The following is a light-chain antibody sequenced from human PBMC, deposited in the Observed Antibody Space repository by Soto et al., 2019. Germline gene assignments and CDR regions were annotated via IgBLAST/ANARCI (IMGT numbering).Light chain of an antibody. V-gene: IGKV3-20*01. CDR3: QQYASSVT. Sequence: EILLTQPPDSLSLSPGDRATLSCRASQSFSSTFFAWYQQKPGQAPRLLIYGASSRATGIPDRFSGSGSGTDFTLTISRLEPEDFAVYYCQQYASSVTFGQGTKVEIK. CDR1: QSFSSTF. J-gene: IGKJ1*01. CDR2: GAS.